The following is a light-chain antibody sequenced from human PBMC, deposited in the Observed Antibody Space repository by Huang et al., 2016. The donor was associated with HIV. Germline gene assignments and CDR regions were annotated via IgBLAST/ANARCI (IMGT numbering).Light chain of an antibody. J-gene: IGKJ4*01. CDR3: QQYFRSPPLT. V-gene: IGKV1-NL1*01. Sequence: DIQMTQSPSSLSASVGDRVTITCRASQDISNSLAWYQQEPGKAPNLLLYAASTLESGVPYRFSGSGSGTDYTLTISSLQPEDFATYYCQQYFRSPPLTFGGGTKVEIK. CDR1: QDISNS. CDR2: AAS.